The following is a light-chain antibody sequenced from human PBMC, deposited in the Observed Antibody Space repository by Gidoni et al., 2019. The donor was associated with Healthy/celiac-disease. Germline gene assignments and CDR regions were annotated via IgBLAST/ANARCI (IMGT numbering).Light chain of an antibody. CDR3: QQYNSYPYT. CDR1: QSISSW. CDR2: DAS. J-gene: IGKJ2*01. Sequence: DIQMTQSPSTLSASVGDRVTITCRASQSISSWLAWYQQKPGKPPRLLIYDASSLESGVPSRFSGSGSGTEFTITISSLQPDDFATYYCQQYNSYPYTFGQGTKLEIK. V-gene: IGKV1-5*01.